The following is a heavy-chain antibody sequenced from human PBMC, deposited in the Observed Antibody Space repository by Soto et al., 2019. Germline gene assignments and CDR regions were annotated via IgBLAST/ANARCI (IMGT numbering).Heavy chain of an antibody. CDR2: IHYSGST. CDR1: GGSISSYY. J-gene: IGHJ5*02. CDR3: ARPHGGSSGWDNWFDP. V-gene: IGHV4-59*01. Sequence: SETLSLTCTVSGGSISSYYWSWIRQPPGKGLEWIGYIHYSGSTNYNPSLKSRVTISVDTSKNQFSLKLNSVTAADTAVYYCARPHGGSSGWDNWFDPWGQGTLLTVSS. D-gene: IGHD6-25*01.